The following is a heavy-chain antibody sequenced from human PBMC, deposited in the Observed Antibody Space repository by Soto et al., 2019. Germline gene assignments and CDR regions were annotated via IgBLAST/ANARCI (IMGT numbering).Heavy chain of an antibody. V-gene: IGHV4-30-2*01. CDR2: IYHSGST. CDR3: ARDLGSGSYFDY. J-gene: IGHJ4*02. D-gene: IGHD3-10*01. CDR1: GGSISSGGYS. Sequence: SETLSLTCAVSGGSISSGGYSWSWIRQPPGKGLEWIGYIYHSGSTYYNPSLKSRVTISVDRSKNQFSLKLSSVTAADTAVYYCARDLGSGSYFDYWGQGTLVTVSS.